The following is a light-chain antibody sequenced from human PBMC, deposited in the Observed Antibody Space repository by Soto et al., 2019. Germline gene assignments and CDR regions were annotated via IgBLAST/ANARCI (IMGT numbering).Light chain of an antibody. CDR3: QHYTNGSPWT. Sequence: EIVMTQSPATFSASTGDRATFSCRASQSVSSNLAWYQQKPGQAPRLLIYGASIRATGIPARFSGSGSGTEFTLTISTWQSEDFAVYYCQHYTNGSPWTFGEGTKVDNK. V-gene: IGKV3-15*01. J-gene: IGKJ1*01. CDR2: GAS. CDR1: QSVSSN.